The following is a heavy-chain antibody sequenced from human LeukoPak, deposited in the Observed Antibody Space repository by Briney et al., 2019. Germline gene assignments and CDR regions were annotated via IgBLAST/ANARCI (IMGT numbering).Heavy chain of an antibody. Sequence: ASVKVSCKASGYTFTGYYMHWVRQAPGQGLEWMGWINPNSGGTNYAQKFQGRVTMTRDTSISTAYMELSRLRSDDTAVYYCARVLPYSSSSPFDYWGQGTLVTVSS. V-gene: IGHV1-2*02. D-gene: IGHD6-13*01. CDR3: ARVLPYSSSSPFDY. CDR1: GYTFTGYY. CDR2: INPNSGGT. J-gene: IGHJ4*02.